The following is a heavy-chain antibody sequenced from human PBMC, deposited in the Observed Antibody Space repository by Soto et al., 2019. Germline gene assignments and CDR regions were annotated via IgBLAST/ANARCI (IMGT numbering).Heavy chain of an antibody. V-gene: IGHV1-3*01. CDR2: INAGNGNT. CDR1: GYTFTSYA. CDR3: ARGPGGPDCPGDY. Sequence: QVQLVQSGAEVKKPGASVKVSCKASGYTFTSYAMHWVRQAPGQRLEWMGWINAGNGNTKYSQKFQDTVTITRDTSASTAYMELSSLRSEDTAVYYRARGPGGPDCPGDYWGQGTLVTVSS. D-gene: IGHD2-21*02. J-gene: IGHJ4*02.